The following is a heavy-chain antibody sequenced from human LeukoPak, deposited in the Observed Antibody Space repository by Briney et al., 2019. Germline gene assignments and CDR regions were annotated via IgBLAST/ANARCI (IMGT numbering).Heavy chain of an antibody. CDR3: ARDSSGWYEGGNWFDP. J-gene: IGHJ5*02. CDR1: GYTFTSYD. V-gene: IGHV1-8*01. CDR2: MNPNSGNT. D-gene: IGHD6-19*01. Sequence: ASVKVSCKASGYTFTSYDINWVRQATGQGLEWMGWMNPNSGNTGYAQKFQGRVTITRDTSASTAYMELSSLRSEDTAVYYCARDSSGWYEGGNWFDPWGQGTLVTVSS.